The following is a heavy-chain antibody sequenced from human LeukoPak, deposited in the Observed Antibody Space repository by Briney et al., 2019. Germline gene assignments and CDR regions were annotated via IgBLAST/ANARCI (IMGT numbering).Heavy chain of an antibody. CDR3: ARDSGSYPYYYYYGMDV. J-gene: IGHJ6*02. Sequence: GGSLRLSCGASGFXFSSYEMNWVRQAPGKGLEWISYISSSGSTIYYADSVKGRFTISRDNAKNSLYLQMNSLRAEDTAVYYCARDSGSYPYYYYYGMDVWGQGTTVTVSS. CDR2: ISSSGSTI. CDR1: GFXFSSYE. D-gene: IGHD1-26*01. V-gene: IGHV3-48*03.